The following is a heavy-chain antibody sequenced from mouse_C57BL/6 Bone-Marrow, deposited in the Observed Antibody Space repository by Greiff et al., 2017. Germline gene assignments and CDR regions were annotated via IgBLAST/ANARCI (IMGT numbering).Heavy chain of an antibody. D-gene: IGHD2-1*01. CDR3: AKIYDGNLCWYFDV. V-gene: IGHV14-2*01. J-gene: IGHJ1*03. CDR2: IDPEDGET. CDR1: GFNIKDYY. Sequence: EVQLQQSGAELVKPGASVKLSCTASGFNIKDYYMHWVKQRTEQGLEWIGRIDPEDGETNYAPQFQGKATITADTSSNTAYLQLSSLTSEDTAVYYCAKIYDGNLCWYFDVWGTGTTVTVSS.